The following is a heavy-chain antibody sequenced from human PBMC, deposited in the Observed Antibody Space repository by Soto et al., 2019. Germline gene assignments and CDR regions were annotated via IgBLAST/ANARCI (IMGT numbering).Heavy chain of an antibody. CDR1: GFTFSSYA. J-gene: IGHJ4*02. Sequence: GGSLRLSCAASGFTFSSYAMSWVRQAPGKGLEWVSAISGSGGSTYYADSVKGRFTISRDNSKNTLYLQMNSLRAEDTAVYYCAKAALLYYGDYVGIDYWGQGTLVTVSS. D-gene: IGHD4-17*01. CDR2: ISGSGGST. V-gene: IGHV3-23*01. CDR3: AKAALLYYGDYVGIDY.